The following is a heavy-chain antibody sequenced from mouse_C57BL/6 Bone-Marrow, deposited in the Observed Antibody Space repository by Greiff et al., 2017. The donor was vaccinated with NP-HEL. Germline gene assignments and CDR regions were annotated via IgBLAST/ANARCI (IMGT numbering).Heavy chain of an antibody. D-gene: IGHD2-4*01. CDR1: GYTFTSYW. CDR2: IDPSDSYT. J-gene: IGHJ3*01. V-gene: IGHV1-59*01. CDR3: ARRGSAMIKTKDWLAY. Sequence: QVQLQQPGAELVRPGTSVKLSCKASGYTFTSYWMHWVKQRPGQGLEWIGVIDPSDSYTNYNQKFKGKATLTVDTSSSTAYMQLSSLTSEDSAVYYCARRGSAMIKTKDWLAYWGQGTLVTVSA.